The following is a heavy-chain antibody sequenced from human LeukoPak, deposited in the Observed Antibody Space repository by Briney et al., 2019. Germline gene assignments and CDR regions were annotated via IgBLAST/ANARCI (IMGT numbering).Heavy chain of an antibody. CDR2: ISGGGDST. D-gene: IGHD6-13*01. Sequence: GGSLRLSCAASGFTFSNYAMSWVRQAPGEGLEWVSAISGGGDSTYYADSVKGRFTISRDNSKNTLYLQMNSLRGEDTAVFYCAKSYRSGIAIAEFFHLWGQGTLVTVSS. CDR1: GFTFSNYA. J-gene: IGHJ1*01. CDR3: AKSYRSGIAIAEFFHL. V-gene: IGHV3-23*01.